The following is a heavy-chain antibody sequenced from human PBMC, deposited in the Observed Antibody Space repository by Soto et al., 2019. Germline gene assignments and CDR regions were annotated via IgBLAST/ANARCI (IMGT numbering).Heavy chain of an antibody. CDR3: ERGTPSGWYAEYFQH. J-gene: IGHJ1*01. Sequence: QVQLQESGPGLVKPSGTLSLTCAVSGGSISSSNWWSWVRQPPGKGLEWIGEIYHSGSTNYNPSLKSRVTISVDKSKNQFSLKLSSVTAADTAVYYGERGTPSGWYAEYFQHWGQGTLVTVSS. V-gene: IGHV4-4*02. CDR1: GGSISSSNW. D-gene: IGHD6-19*01. CDR2: IYHSGST.